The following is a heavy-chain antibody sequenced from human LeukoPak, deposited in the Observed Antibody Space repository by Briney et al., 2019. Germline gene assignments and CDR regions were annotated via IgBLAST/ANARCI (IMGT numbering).Heavy chain of an antibody. D-gene: IGHD4-23*01. CDR1: GDSVSSNSAA. V-gene: IGHV6-1*01. CDR2: TYYRSKWYN. J-gene: IGHJ4*02. CDR3: ARDLRDDYGGNSGLDY. Sequence: SQTLSLTCAISGDSVSSNSAAWNCIRQSPSRGLECLGRTYYRSKWYNDYAVSVKSRITINPDTSKNQFSLQLNSVTPEDTAVYYCARDLRDDYGGNSGLDYWGQGTLVTVSS.